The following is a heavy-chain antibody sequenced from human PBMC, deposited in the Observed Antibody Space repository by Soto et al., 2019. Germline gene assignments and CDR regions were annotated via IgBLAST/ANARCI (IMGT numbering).Heavy chain of an antibody. CDR3: AAGYCSSTSCLQHYYYYGMDV. D-gene: IGHD2-2*01. CDR1: GFTFTSSA. CDR2: IVVGSGNT. Sequence: ASVKVSCKACGFTFTSSAMQWVRQARGQRLEWIGWIVVGSGNTNYAQKFQERVTITRDMSTSTAYMELSSLRSEDTAVYYCAAGYCSSTSCLQHYYYYGMDVWGQGTTVTVSS. J-gene: IGHJ6*02. V-gene: IGHV1-58*02.